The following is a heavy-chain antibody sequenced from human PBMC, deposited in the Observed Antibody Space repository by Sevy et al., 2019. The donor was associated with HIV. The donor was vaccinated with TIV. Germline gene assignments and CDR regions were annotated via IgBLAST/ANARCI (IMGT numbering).Heavy chain of an antibody. CDR3: ARDRGDGYKDFDY. Sequence: GGSLRLSCAASGFTFSSYAMHWVRQAPGKGLKWVAVISYDGSNKYYADSVKGRFTISRDNSKNTLYLQMNSLRAEDTAVYYCARDRGDGYKDFDYWGQGTLVTVSS. CDR1: GFTFSSYA. CDR2: ISYDGSNK. D-gene: IGHD3-10*01. V-gene: IGHV3-30-3*01. J-gene: IGHJ4*02.